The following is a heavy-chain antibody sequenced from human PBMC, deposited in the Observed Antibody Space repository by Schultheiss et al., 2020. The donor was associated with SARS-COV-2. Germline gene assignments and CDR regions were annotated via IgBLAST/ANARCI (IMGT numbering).Heavy chain of an antibody. CDR3: ARGVGDY. J-gene: IGHJ4*02. CDR1: GFTFDDYA. CDR2: IRYDGSNK. V-gene: IGHV3-30*02. Sequence: GGSLRLSCAASGFTFDDYAMHWVRQAPGKGLEWVAFIRYDGSNKYYADSVKGRFTISRDNSKNTLYLQMNSLRDEDTAVYYCARGVGDYWGQGALVTVSS. D-gene: IGHD5/OR15-5a*01.